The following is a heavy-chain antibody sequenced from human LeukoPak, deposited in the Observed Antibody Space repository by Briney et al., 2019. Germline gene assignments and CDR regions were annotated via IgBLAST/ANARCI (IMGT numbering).Heavy chain of an antibody. V-gene: IGHV3-48*03. CDR1: GFTFSSYE. D-gene: IGHD6-13*01. J-gene: IGHJ5*02. CDR3: ARGPYSSSWSAWFDP. CDR2: ISSTGSSI. Sequence: GSLRLSCAASGFTFSSYEMNWVRQAPGKGLEWVSYISSTGSSIYYADSVKGRFTISRDNAKNSLYLQVNSLRAEDTAIYYCARGPYSSSWSAWFDPWGQGTLVTVSS.